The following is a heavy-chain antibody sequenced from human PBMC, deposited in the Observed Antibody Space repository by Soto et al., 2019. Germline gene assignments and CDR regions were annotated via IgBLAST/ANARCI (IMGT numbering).Heavy chain of an antibody. CDR2: IIPIFGTA. D-gene: IGHD2-8*01. V-gene: IGHV1-69*13. J-gene: IGHJ6*02. CDR1: GGTFSSYA. Sequence: SVKVSCKASGGTFSSYAISWVRQAPGQGLEWMGGIIPIFGTANYAQKFQGRVTITADESTSTAYMELSSLRAEDTAVYYCARRRECTNGVCHWGDYYYGMDVWGQGTTVTVSS. CDR3: ARRRECTNGVCHWGDYYYGMDV.